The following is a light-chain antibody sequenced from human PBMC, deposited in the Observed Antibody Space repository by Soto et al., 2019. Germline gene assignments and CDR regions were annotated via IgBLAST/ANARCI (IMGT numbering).Light chain of an antibody. V-gene: IGLV2-14*03. CDR1: SSDVGGYNY. CDR2: SVS. Sequence: QSVLTQPASVSGSPGQSITISRTGTSSDVGGYNYVSWYQQHPGKAPKLMIYSVSSRPSGVSNRFSGSKSGNTASLTISGLQAEDEADYYCTSYTSRKTYVFGTGTKVTVL. CDR3: TSYTSRKTYV. J-gene: IGLJ1*01.